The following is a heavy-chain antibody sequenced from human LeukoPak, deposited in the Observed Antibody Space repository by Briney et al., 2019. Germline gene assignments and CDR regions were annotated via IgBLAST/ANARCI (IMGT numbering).Heavy chain of an antibody. CDR3: VVGYDFWSGYLDPFDY. J-gene: IGHJ4*02. CDR1: GFTFSSYA. Sequence: GGSLRLSCAASGFTFSSYAMHWVRQAPGKGLEYVSAISSNGGSTYYANSVKGRFTISRDNSKNTLYLRMGSLRAEDMAVYYCVVGYDFWSGYLDPFDYWGQGTLVTVSS. V-gene: IGHV3-64*01. D-gene: IGHD3-3*01. CDR2: ISSNGGST.